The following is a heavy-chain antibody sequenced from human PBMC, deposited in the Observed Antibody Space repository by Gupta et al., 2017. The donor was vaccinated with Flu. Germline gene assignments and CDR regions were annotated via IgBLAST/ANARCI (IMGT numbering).Heavy chain of an antibody. V-gene: IGHV5-10-1*01. Sequence: EVQLVQSGAEVKKPGESLRISCKGSGYSFTSYWISWVRQMPGKGLEWMGRIDPSDSYTNYSPSFQGHVTISADKSISTAYLQWSSLKASDTAMYYCASLHPYTMIVVDSFEGVSYYYGMDVWGQGTTVTVSS. CDR3: ASLHPYTMIVVDSFEGVSYYYGMDV. J-gene: IGHJ6*02. CDR2: IDPSDSYT. D-gene: IGHD3-22*01. CDR1: GYSFTSYW.